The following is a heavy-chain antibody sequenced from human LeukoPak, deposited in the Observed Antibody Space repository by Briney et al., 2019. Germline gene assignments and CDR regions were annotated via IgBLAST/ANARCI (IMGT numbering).Heavy chain of an antibody. CDR1: GFTFSSYG. J-gene: IGHJ4*02. V-gene: IGHV3-33*01. CDR3: ARDSPSSGLSG. Sequence: PGGSLRLSCAASGFTFSSYGMHWVRQAPGKGLEWVAVIWYDGSNKYYADSVKGRFTISRVNSKNTLYLQMNSLRAEDTAVYYCARDSPSSGLSGWGQGTLVTVSS. D-gene: IGHD3-22*01. CDR2: IWYDGSNK.